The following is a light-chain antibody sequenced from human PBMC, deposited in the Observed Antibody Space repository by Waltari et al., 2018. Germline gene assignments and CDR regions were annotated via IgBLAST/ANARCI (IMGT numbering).Light chain of an antibody. V-gene: IGKV3-20*01. J-gene: IGKJ4*01. CDR3: QQYDGSVVT. Sequence: EIVLTQSPGTLSLSPGERATLSCRASQSVSSISLSWYQQKAGQPPRLLIYGVSSRATGIPDRFSGSGSGTDFTLTISRLEPEDFAVYYCQQYDGSVVTFGGGTKVEIK. CDR1: QSVSSIS. CDR2: GVS.